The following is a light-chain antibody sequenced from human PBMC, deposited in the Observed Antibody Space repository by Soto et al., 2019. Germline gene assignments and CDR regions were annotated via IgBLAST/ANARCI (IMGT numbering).Light chain of an antibody. V-gene: IGKV3-11*01. J-gene: IGKJ4*01. CDR1: QSIRSF. Sequence: EILLTQSPSTLSLSPGERATLSCRASQSIRSFLGWYQQKPGQAPRLLIHDASSRATGIPARFSGSGSGTDFTLTISSLEPEDFAIYYCQQRSAWPLTFGGGTKVDIK. CDR2: DAS. CDR3: QQRSAWPLT.